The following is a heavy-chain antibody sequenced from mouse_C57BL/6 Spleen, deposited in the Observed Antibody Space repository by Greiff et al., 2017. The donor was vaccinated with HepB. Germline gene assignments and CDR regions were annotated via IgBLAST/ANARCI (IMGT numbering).Heavy chain of an antibody. CDR2: ITPNNGGT. J-gene: IGHJ1*03. V-gene: IGHV1-18*01. CDR3: TRRGPYWYFDG. CDR1: GYTFTDYN. D-gene: IGHD3-3*01. Sequence: VQLQQSGPELVKPGASVKIPCKASGYTFTDYNMDWVQQSHGKSLEWIGDITPNNGGTKYNQKFKGKATLTVDKSSSTAYMDHRSLTSEDTAVYDCTRRGPYWYFDGWGTGTTVTVSS.